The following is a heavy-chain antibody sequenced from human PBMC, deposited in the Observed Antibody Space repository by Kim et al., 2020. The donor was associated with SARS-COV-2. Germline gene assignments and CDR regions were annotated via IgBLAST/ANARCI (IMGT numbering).Heavy chain of an antibody. V-gene: IGHV4-39*01. D-gene: IGHD1-1*01. CDR3: ATLDIVDY. CDR1: GGSLSSSSFF. J-gene: IGHJ4*02. Sequence: SETLSLTCTVSGGSLSSSSFFWGWVRQPPGKGLEWIGSIHYGRTSYYSPSLKSRVSISVDTSKNQVSLNLRSVTPADTAVFYCATLDIVDYWVQGTLGT. CDR2: IHYGRTS.